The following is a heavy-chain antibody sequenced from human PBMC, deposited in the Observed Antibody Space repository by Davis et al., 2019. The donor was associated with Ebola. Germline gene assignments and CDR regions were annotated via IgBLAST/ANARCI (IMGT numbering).Heavy chain of an antibody. D-gene: IGHD3-10*01. CDR1: GFTFSSYE. CDR2: ISSSSSYI. CDR3: ATAMVQGVISMVDY. J-gene: IGHJ4*02. V-gene: IGHV3-21*05. Sequence: PGGSLRLSCAASGFTFSSYEMNWVRQAPGKGLEWVSYISSSSSYIYYADSVKGRFTISRDNAKNSLYLQMNSLRAEDTAVYYCATAMVQGVISMVDYWGQGTLVTVSS.